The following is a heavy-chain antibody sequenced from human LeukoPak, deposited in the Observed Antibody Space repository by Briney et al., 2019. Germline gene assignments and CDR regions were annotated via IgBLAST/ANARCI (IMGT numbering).Heavy chain of an antibody. D-gene: IGHD4-23*01. J-gene: IGHJ4*02. CDR2: IYYSGST. Sequence: SETLSLTCTVSGGSISSSNYYWGWILQPPGKGLEWIGSIYYSGSTYYNPSLKSRVTISVDTSKNQFSLKLSSVTAEDTAVYYCAREDLKGGDYGGFDYWGQGTLVTVPS. CDR3: AREDLKGGDYGGFDY. V-gene: IGHV4-39*07. CDR1: GGSISSSNYY.